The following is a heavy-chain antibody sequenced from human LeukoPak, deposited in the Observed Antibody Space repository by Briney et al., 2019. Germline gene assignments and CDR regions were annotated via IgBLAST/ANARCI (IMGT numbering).Heavy chain of an antibody. Sequence: QSGGSLRLSCAASGFTFSSYWMHWVRQAPGEGLVWVSRINSDGSTTNYADSVKGRFTISRDNAKNTLSLQMISLRAEDTAVYYCARGGFRGYYLDYWGQGTLVTVSS. CDR2: INSDGSTT. CDR3: ARGGFRGYYLDY. V-gene: IGHV3-74*01. J-gene: IGHJ4*02. D-gene: IGHD3-10*01. CDR1: GFTFSSYW.